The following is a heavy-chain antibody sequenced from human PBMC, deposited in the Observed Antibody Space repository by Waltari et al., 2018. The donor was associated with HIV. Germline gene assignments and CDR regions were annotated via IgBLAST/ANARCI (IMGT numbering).Heavy chain of an antibody. D-gene: IGHD5-18*01. V-gene: IGHV3-33*01. J-gene: IGHJ4*02. Sequence: QVQLVESGGGVVQPGRSLRLSCAASGFTFKNVAMNWVRQAPGKGLEVVGNSYYDGSKKFYGDSVRGRFTISRDNSKQILYLQMNSLRVEDTALYYCARDYNYAPDYWGQGTLVVVSS. CDR1: GFTFKNVA. CDR2: SYYDGSKK. CDR3: ARDYNYAPDY.